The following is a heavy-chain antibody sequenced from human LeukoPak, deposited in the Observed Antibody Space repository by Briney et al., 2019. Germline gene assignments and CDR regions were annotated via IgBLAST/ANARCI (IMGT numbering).Heavy chain of an antibody. CDR1: GGSFSGYY. CDR3: ARGRTGFVYYYDSSDQNRPFYYYYYMDV. V-gene: IGHV4-34*01. Sequence: PSETLSLTCAVYGGSFSGYYWSWIRQPPGKGLEWIGEINHSGSTNYNPSLKSRVTISVDTSKNQFSLKLSSVTAADTAVYYCARGRTGFVYYYDSSDQNRPFYYYYYMDVWGKGTTVTVSS. D-gene: IGHD3-22*01. J-gene: IGHJ6*03. CDR2: INHSGST.